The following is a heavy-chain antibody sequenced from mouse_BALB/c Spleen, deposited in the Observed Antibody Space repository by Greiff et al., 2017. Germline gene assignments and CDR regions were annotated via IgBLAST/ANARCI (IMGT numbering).Heavy chain of an antibody. CDR3: TNYYGYGGFAY. CDR2: IRLKSDNYAT. CDR1: GFTFSSYW. Sequence: EVKLVESGGGLVQPGGSMKLSCVASGFTFSSYWMSWVRQSPEKGLEWVAEIRLKSDNYATHYAESVKGKFTISRDDAKSRLYLQMNSLRAEDTGIYYCTNYYGYGGFAYWGQGTLVTVSA. V-gene: IGHV6-6*02. J-gene: IGHJ3*01. D-gene: IGHD1-2*01.